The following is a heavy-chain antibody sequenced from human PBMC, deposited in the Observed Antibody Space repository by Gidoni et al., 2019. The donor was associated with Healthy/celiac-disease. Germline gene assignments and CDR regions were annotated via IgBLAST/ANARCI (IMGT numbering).Heavy chain of an antibody. CDR3: ASLGYSSSWLNWFDP. V-gene: IGHV4-39*01. J-gene: IGHJ5*02. CDR2: SYYSGST. CDR1: GGSISSSSYY. Sequence: QLPLQESGPGLVMPWETLSRTCPVSGGSISSSSYYWGWIRQPPGKGLEWIGSSYYSGSTYYNPALKSRVTISVDTSKNQFSLKLSSVTAADTAVYYCASLGYSSSWLNWFDPWGQGTLVTVSS. D-gene: IGHD6-13*01.